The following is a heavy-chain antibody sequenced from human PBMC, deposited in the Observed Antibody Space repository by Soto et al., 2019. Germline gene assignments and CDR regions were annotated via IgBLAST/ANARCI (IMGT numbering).Heavy chain of an antibody. V-gene: IGHV3-9*01. Sequence: ESGGGLVQPGRSLRLSCAASGFTFDDYAMHWVRQAPGKGLEWVSGISWNSGSIGYADSVKGRFTISRDNAKNSLYLQMNSLRAEDTALYYCAKDTYYDILTGSLAFDPWGQGTLVTVSS. CDR1: GFTFDDYA. CDR2: ISWNSGSI. D-gene: IGHD3-9*01. J-gene: IGHJ5*02. CDR3: AKDTYYDILTGSLAFDP.